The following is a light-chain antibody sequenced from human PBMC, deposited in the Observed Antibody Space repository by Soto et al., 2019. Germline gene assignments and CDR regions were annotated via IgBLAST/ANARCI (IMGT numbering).Light chain of an antibody. J-gene: IGKJ2*01. CDR2: AVS. Sequence: EIQMTQSPSSLSASVGERVTITCRASQSIDSYLHWYQQKPGKAPKLLIYAVSNLQSRVPSRFSGSGSETDFSLTVSSLQPEDSATYYCQQTYSTPLYTFGQGTKLEIK. CDR3: QQTYSTPLYT. CDR1: QSIDSY. V-gene: IGKV1-39*01.